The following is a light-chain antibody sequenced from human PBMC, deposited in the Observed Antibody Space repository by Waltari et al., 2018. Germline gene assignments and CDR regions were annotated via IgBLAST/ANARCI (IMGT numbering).Light chain of an antibody. V-gene: IGLV2-23*02. CDR2: EVS. J-gene: IGLJ3*02. CDR3: CSYAGSSTWV. CDR1: SSDVGTYNL. Sequence: QSALTQPASVSGSPGQSITISCTGTSSDVGTYNLVSWSQQHPGKAPKFMIYEVSKRPSGVSNRFSGSKSGNTASLTISGLQAEDEAAYYCCSYAGSSTWVFGGGTKLTVL.